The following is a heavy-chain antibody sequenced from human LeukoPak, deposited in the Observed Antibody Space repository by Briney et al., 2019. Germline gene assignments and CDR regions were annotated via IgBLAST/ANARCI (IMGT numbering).Heavy chain of an antibody. D-gene: IGHD5-18*01. Sequence: GGSLRLSCAASGFTFSSYSMNWVRQVPGKGLEWVSGINWNGGSTGYADSVKGRFTISRDNAKNSLYLQMNSLRAEDTALYYCARAGYTYVSPMTDYWGQGTLVTVSS. CDR1: GFTFSSYS. V-gene: IGHV3-20*04. CDR3: ARAGYTYVSPMTDY. J-gene: IGHJ4*02. CDR2: INWNGGST.